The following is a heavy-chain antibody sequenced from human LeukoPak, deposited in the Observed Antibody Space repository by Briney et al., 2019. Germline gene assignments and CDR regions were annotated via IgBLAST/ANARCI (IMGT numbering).Heavy chain of an antibody. CDR2: MNPNSGNT. D-gene: IGHD6-19*01. Sequence: GASVTVSCKASGYTFTSYDINWVRQATGQGLEWMGWMNPNSGNTGYAQKFQGRVTMTRNTSISTAYMELSSLRSEDTAVYYCARGGYSSGWYVSSYYYYYGMDVWGQGTTVTVSS. V-gene: IGHV1-8*01. CDR1: GYTFTSYD. J-gene: IGHJ6*02. CDR3: ARGGYSSGWYVSSYYYYYGMDV.